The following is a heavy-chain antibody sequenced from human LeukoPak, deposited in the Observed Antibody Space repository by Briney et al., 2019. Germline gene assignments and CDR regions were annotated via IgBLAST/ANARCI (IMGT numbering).Heavy chain of an antibody. CDR2: IYYSGST. V-gene: IGHV4-59*08. D-gene: IGHD6-13*01. J-gene: IGHJ3*02. Sequence: SETLSLTCTVSGGSISSYYWSWIRQPPGKGLEWIGYIYYSGSTNYNPSLKSRVTISVDTSKNQFSLKLSSVTAADTAVYYCASASGYSSSWYAFDIWGQGTMVTVSS. CDR1: GGSISSYY. CDR3: ASASGYSSSWYAFDI.